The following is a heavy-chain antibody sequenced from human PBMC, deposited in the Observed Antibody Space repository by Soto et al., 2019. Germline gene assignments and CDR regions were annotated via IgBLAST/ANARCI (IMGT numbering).Heavy chain of an antibody. V-gene: IGHV3-64D*08. CDR1: GFTFSSYA. CDR2: ISSNGGST. D-gene: IGHD3-10*01. Sequence: PGGSLRLSCSASGFTFSSYAMHWVRQAPGKGLEYVSAISSNGGSTYYADSVKGRFTISRDNSKNTLYRQMSSLRAEDTAVYYCLKEGFDGPAGYFDYWGQGTLVTVS. CDR3: LKEGFDGPAGYFDY. J-gene: IGHJ4*02.